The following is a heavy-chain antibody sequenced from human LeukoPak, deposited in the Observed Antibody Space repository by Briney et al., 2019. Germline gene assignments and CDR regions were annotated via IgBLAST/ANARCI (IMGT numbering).Heavy chain of an antibody. D-gene: IGHD3-22*01. CDR2: TRYDGSDK. CDR1: GFTFSGYG. CDR3: AKGSMIVATSPFDI. V-gene: IGHV3-30*02. Sequence: GGSLRLSCAASGFTFSGYGMYWVRQAPGKGLEWVAFTRYDGSDKYHADSVKGRFTISRDNSKNTLDLQMNSLRAEDTAVYYCAKGSMIVATSPFDIWGQGTMVTVSS. J-gene: IGHJ3*02.